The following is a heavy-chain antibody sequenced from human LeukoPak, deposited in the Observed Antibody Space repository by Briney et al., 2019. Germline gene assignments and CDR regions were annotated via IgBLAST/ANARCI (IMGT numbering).Heavy chain of an antibody. D-gene: IGHD3-3*01. V-gene: IGHV4-34*01. CDR2: INHSGST. CDR3: ARGPAIFGVVIIKPLDY. Sequence: PSETLSLTCAVFGGSFSGYYWSWIRQPPGKGLEWIGEINHSGSTNYNPSLKSRATISVETSKNQLSLKLSSVTAADTAVYYCARGPAIFGVVIIKPLDYWGQGTLVTVSS. J-gene: IGHJ4*02. CDR1: GGSFSGYY.